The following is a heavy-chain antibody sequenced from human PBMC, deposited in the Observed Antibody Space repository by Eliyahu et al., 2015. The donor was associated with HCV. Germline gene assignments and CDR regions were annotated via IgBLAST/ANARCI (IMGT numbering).Heavy chain of an antibody. Sequence: EVQLVETGGGLIQPWGSLRLSCAASGFTVSSNYMSWVRQAPGKGLEWVSVIYSGGSTYYADSVKGRFTISRDNSKNTLYLQMNSLRAEDTAVYYCARERYSSSWYDYWGQGTLVTVSS. J-gene: IGHJ4*02. D-gene: IGHD6-13*01. V-gene: IGHV3-53*02. CDR1: GFTVSSNY. CDR3: ARERYSSSWYDY. CDR2: IYSGGST.